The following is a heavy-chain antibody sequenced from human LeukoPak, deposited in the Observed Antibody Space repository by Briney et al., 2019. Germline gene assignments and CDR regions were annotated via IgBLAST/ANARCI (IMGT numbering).Heavy chain of an antibody. CDR1: GGSISSSSYY. CDR3: ARAYIAAAGPNWFDP. J-gene: IGHJ5*02. Sequence: SETLSLTCTVSGGSISSSSYYWGWIRQPPGKGLEWIGSIYYSGSTYYNPSLKSRVTISVDTSKNQFSLKLSSVTAADTAVYYCARAYIAAAGPNWFDPWGQGTLVTVSS. CDR2: IYYSGST. D-gene: IGHD6-13*01. V-gene: IGHV4-39*01.